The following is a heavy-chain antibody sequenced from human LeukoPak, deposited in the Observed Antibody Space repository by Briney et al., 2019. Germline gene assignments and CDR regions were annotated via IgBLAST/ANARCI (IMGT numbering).Heavy chain of an antibody. CDR2: ISAYNGNT. D-gene: IGHD6-13*01. Sequence: ASVKVSCKASGYTFTGYYMHWVRQAPGQGLEWMGWISAYNGNTNYAQKLQGRVTMTTDTSTSTAYLELRSLRSDDTAVYYCSRGKDSSSWYDYWGEGTLVTVSS. CDR1: GYTFTGYY. J-gene: IGHJ4*02. V-gene: IGHV1-18*04. CDR3: SRGKDSSSWYDY.